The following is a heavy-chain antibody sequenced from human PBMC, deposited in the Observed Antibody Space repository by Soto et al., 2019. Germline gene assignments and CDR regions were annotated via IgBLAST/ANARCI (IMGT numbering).Heavy chain of an antibody. CDR1: GYTFTRFG. CDR2: ISAYNGNT. J-gene: IGHJ4*02. V-gene: IGHV1-18*01. CDR3: AREPRGYSYGFDY. D-gene: IGHD5-18*01. Sequence: AASVKVSCKASGYTFTRFGISWVRQAPGQGLEWMGWISAYNGNTNYAQKLQGRATMTTDTSTSTAYMELRSLRSDDTAVYYCAREPRGYSYGFDYWGQGTLVTVSS.